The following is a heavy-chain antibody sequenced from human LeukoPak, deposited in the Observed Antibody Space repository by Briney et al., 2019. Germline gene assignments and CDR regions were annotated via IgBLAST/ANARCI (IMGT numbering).Heavy chain of an antibody. Sequence: ASVKLSCKASGFTFTSSAVHWVRQARGQRLEWVGCIVVCSGNTNYAQKFQERGTITRDMSTSTPYMELSSLRSDDTAAYYCAALDYDTLTGYYKNSYFDYWGQGTLVPVSA. CDR1: GFTFTSSA. J-gene: IGHJ4*02. CDR3: AALDYDTLTGYYKNSYFDY. D-gene: IGHD3-9*01. CDR2: IVVCSGNT. V-gene: IGHV1-58*01.